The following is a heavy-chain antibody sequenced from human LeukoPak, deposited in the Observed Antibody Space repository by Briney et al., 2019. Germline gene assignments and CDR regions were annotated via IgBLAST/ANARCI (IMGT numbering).Heavy chain of an antibody. CDR1: GFTFNSYA. Sequence: GGSLRLSCAAAGFTFNSYAMYWVRQAPGKGLEWVSGIFGSGGSAHYADSVKGRFTISRDNSKNTVYLQLDSLRVEDTAVYYCGHTTVGYSSGRYPGWPVDYWGQGTLVTVSS. V-gene: IGHV3-23*01. CDR3: GHTTVGYSSGRYPGWPVDY. CDR2: IFGSGGSA. D-gene: IGHD2-15*01. J-gene: IGHJ4*02.